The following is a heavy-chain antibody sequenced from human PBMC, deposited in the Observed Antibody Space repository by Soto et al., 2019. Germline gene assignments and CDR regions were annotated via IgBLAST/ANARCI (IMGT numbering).Heavy chain of an antibody. J-gene: IGHJ4*02. CDR1: GYTFSRYS. CDR2: IDADAAQT. CDR3: TRAMTVWNVNVIAY. D-gene: IGHD1-1*01. Sequence: ASVRGSCKTSGYTFSRYSMHWVRQAAGQRLEWMRWIDADAAQTKSSCEFQGRDTFTRDTSASTAYLDLTSPTSTATAVYYCTRAMTVWNVNVIAYWRKG. V-gene: IGHV1-3*01.